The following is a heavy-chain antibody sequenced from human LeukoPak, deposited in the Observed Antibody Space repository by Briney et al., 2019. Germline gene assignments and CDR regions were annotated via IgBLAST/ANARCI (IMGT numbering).Heavy chain of an antibody. CDR3: ARDNSVRDEAWWFNP. CDR2: IRYDGSNK. CDR1: GFTFSSYG. J-gene: IGHJ5*02. V-gene: IGHV3-30*02. D-gene: IGHD5-24*01. Sequence: GGSLRLSCAASGFTFSSYGMHWVRQAPGKGLEWVAFIRYDGSNKYYADSVKGRFTISRDNSKNTLYLQMNSLRAEDTAAYYCARDNSVRDEAWWFNPWGQGTLVTVSS.